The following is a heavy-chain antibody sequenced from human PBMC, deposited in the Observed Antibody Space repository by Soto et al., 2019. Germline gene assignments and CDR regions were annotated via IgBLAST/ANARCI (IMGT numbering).Heavy chain of an antibody. V-gene: IGHV4-30-2*01. CDR1: GGSISSGGYS. Sequence: SETLSLTCAVSGGSISSGGYSWSWIRQPPGKGLEWIGYIYHSGSTYYNPSLKSRVTISVDRSKNQFSLKLSSVAAADTAVYYCARAHYGDYGYGMDVWGQGTTVTVSS. CDR2: IYHSGST. D-gene: IGHD4-17*01. CDR3: ARAHYGDYGYGMDV. J-gene: IGHJ6*02.